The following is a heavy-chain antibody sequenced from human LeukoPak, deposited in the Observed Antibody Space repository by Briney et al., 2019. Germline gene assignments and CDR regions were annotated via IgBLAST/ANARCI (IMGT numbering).Heavy chain of an antibody. V-gene: IGHV4-39*07. CDR3: ARVLHGYSYGLFDS. J-gene: IGHJ4*02. CDR2: IYYSGST. D-gene: IGHD5-18*01. CDR1: GGSISSSSYY. Sequence: SETLSLTCTVSGGSISSSSYYWGWIRQPPGKGLEWIGSIYYSGSTYYNPSLKSRVTISVDTSKNQFSLNLSSVTAADTAVYYCARVLHGYSYGLFDSWGQGTLVTVSS.